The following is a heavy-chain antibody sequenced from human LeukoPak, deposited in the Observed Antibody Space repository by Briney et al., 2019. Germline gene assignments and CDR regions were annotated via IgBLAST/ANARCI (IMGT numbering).Heavy chain of an antibody. J-gene: IGHJ6*03. CDR2: IIPILGIA. V-gene: IGHV1-69*04. CDR1: GGTFSSYA. D-gene: IGHD6-6*01. CDR3: ARDQLSIAARPVYYMDV. Sequence: GASVKVSCKASGGTFSSYAISWVRQAPGQGLEWMGRIIPILGIANYAQKFQGRVTITADKSTSTAYMELSSLRSEDTAVYYCARDQLSIAARPVYYMDVWGKGTTVTVSS.